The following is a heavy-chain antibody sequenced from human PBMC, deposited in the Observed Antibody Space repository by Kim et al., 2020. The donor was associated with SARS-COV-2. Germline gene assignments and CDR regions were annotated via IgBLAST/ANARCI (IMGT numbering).Heavy chain of an antibody. D-gene: IGHD3-22*01. V-gene: IGHV3-30*01. CDR3: ARAAYYYDSSGYRAEAYYFDY. Sequence: FTISRDNSKNTLYLQMNSLRAEDTAVYYCARAAYYYDSSGYRAEAYYFDYWGQGTLVTVSS. J-gene: IGHJ4*02.